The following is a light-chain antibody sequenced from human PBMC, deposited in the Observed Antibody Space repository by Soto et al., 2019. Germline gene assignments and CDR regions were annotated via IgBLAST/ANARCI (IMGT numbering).Light chain of an antibody. CDR3: CSYAGSSTWV. CDR1: SSDVGSYNL. CDR2: EVS. J-gene: IGLJ3*02. Sequence: QSVLTQPASVSGSPGQSITISCTGTSSDVGSYNLVSWYQQHPGKAPKIMIYEVSKRPSGVSNRFSGSKSGNTASLTISGLQAEDEADYYCCSYAGSSTWVFGGGTKLTV. V-gene: IGLV2-23*02.